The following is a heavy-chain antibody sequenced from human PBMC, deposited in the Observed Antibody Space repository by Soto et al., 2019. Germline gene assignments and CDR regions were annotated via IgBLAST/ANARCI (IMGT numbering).Heavy chain of an antibody. CDR2: IYPGDSDT. D-gene: IGHD6-13*01. Sequence: GESLKISCKGSGYSFTSYWICWVRQMPGKGLEWMRIIYPGDSDTRYSPSFQGQVTISADKSISTAYLQWSSLKASDTAMYYCASTSIAAAGKDYNWFDPWGQGTLVTVSS. V-gene: IGHV5-51*01. J-gene: IGHJ5*02. CDR3: ASTSIAAAGKDYNWFDP. CDR1: GYSFTSYW.